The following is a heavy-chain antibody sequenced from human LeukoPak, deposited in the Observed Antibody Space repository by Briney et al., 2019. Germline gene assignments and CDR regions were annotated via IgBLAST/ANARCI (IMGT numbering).Heavy chain of an antibody. J-gene: IGHJ5*02. CDR1: GGSMRSDSSF. CDR2: IYATGNT. CDR3: ARELGSDYGGYSP. D-gene: IGHD4-23*01. Sequence: PSETLSLTCSVSGGSMRSDSSFWSWIRQRAGKGLEWIGRIYATGNTNYNPSLEGRVTISVDTSKNQFSLELTSVTAADTAVYYCARELGSDYGGYSPWGQGTLVTVSS. V-gene: IGHV4-61*02.